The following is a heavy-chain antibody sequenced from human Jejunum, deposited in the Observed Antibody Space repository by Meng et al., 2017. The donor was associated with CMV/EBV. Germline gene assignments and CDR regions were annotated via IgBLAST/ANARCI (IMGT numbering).Heavy chain of an antibody. V-gene: IGHV4-38-2*02. CDR1: YSIRSGYY. CDR3: ARDGIVGTTSQDALDI. CDR2: IYYTEST. J-gene: IGHJ3*02. Sequence: YSIRSGYYWGWIRQPPGKGLEWIGKIYYTESTYYSASLQSRVTISLDTSKNQFSLKLNSVTAADTAVYYCARDGIVGTTSQDALDIWGQGTMVTVSS. D-gene: IGHD1-26*01.